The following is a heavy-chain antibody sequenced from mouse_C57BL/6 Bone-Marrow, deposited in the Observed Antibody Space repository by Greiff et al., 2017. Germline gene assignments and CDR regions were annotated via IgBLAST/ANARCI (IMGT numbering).Heavy chain of an antibody. D-gene: IGHD2-3*01. J-gene: IGHJ4*01. V-gene: IGHV1-64*01. CDR2: IHPNSGST. Sequence: QVQLQQPGAELVKPGASVKLSCKASGYTFTSYWMHWVKQRPGQGLEWIGMIHPNSGSTNYNEKFKSKATLTVDTSSSTAYMQLSSLTSEDSAVYYCARGDGYYVYYAMDYWGQGTSVTVSS. CDR3: ARGDGYYVYYAMDY. CDR1: GYTFTSYW.